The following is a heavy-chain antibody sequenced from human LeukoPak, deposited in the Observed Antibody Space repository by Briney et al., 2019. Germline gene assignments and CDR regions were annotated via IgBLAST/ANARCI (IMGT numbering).Heavy chain of an antibody. D-gene: IGHD1-26*01. V-gene: IGHV3-21*01. CDR3: AREQWELLLRSYYYYMDV. Sequence: GGSLRLSCAAAGFTFSSYSMNWVRQAPGKGLEWVSAISTSSSYIYYADSVKGRFTISRDNAKNSLYLQMNSLRVEDTAVYYCAREQWELLLRSYYYYMDVWGKGTTVTVSS. CDR1: GFTFSSYS. J-gene: IGHJ6*03. CDR2: ISTSSSYI.